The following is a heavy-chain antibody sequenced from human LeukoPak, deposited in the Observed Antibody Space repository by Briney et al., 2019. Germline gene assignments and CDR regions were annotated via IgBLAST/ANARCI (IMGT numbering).Heavy chain of an antibody. CDR2: IYYSGST. CDR1: GGSISNYY. V-gene: IGHV4-59*01. D-gene: IGHD4-17*01. Sequence: SETLSLTCTVAGGSISNYYWSWIRQPPGKGLEWIGYIYYSGSTNYNPSPKSRVTISVDTSKNQFSLKLSSVTAADTAVYYCARVRDGDYALAYWGQGTLVTVSS. CDR3: ARVRDGDYALAY. J-gene: IGHJ4*02.